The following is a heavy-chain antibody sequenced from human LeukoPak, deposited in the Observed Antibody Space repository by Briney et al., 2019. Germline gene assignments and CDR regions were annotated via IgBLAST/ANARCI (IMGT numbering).Heavy chain of an antibody. J-gene: IGHJ5*02. Sequence: SETLSLTCTVSGGSISSHYWSWIRQPPGKGLEWIGYIYYSGSTNYNPSLKSRVTISVDTSKNQFSLKLSSVTAADTAVYYCARIALTTYYYDSSGYYFSWFDPWGQGTPVTVSS. V-gene: IGHV4-59*11. CDR1: GGSISSHY. CDR3: ARIALTTYYYDSSGYYFSWFDP. CDR2: IYYSGST. D-gene: IGHD3-22*01.